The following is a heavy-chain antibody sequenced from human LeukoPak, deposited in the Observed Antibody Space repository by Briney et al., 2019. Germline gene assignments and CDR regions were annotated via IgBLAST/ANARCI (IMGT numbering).Heavy chain of an antibody. J-gene: IGHJ4*02. D-gene: IGHD2-2*01. V-gene: IGHV3-23*01. CDR3: AKVGVVPAATTKTYYFDY. CDR1: GFTFSSYA. CDR2: ISGGGGST. Sequence: GGSLTLSCAASGFTFSSYAMTWVRQAPGKGLEWVSAISGGGGSTSYADSVKGRFTISRDNSKNTLYLQMNSLRAEDTALYYCAKVGVVPAATTKTYYFDYWGQGTLVTVSS.